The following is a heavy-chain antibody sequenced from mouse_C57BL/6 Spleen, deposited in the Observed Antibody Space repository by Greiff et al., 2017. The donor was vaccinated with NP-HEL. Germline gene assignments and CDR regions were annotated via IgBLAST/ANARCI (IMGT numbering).Heavy chain of an antibody. J-gene: IGHJ4*01. CDR1: GFTFSDYG. Sequence: EVQLQESGGGLVKPGGSLKLSCAASGFTFSDYGMHWVRQAPEKGLEWVAYISSGSSTIYYADTVKGRFTISRDNAKKTLFLQMTSLRSEDTAMYYCASDYYGSSFYAMDYWGQGTSVTVSS. CDR2: ISSGSSTI. D-gene: IGHD1-1*01. CDR3: ASDYYGSSFYAMDY. V-gene: IGHV5-17*01.